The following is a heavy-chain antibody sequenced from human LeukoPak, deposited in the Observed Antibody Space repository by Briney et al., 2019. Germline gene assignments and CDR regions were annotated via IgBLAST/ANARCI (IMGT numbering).Heavy chain of an antibody. CDR1: GYTFTSYD. D-gene: IGHD4-23*01. V-gene: IGHV1-8*01. Sequence: ASVKVSCNASGYTFTSYDIYWLRQAPGQGPEWMGWMSPNSGNTGSAQRFQGRVTMTRDTSMSSAYMELSNLRPEDTAVYYCARGSFSRWTTQSYFDYWGQGTLVTVSS. CDR2: MSPNSGNT. J-gene: IGHJ4*02. CDR3: ARGSFSRWTTQSYFDY.